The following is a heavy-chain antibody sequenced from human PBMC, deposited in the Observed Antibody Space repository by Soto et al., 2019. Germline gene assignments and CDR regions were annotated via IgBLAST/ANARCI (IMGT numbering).Heavy chain of an antibody. CDR2: ISYDGSNK. D-gene: IGHD4-17*01. CDR1: GFTFSSYG. CDR3: GKSRERDYDEYFGY. J-gene: IGHJ4*02. V-gene: IGHV3-30*18. Sequence: QVQLVESGGGVVQPGRSLRLSCVASGFTFSSYGMHWVRQAPGKGLEWVAVISYDGSNKYYADSVKGRFTISRDNSKNTPYLQMNSLRAADTAVYYWGKSRERDYDEYFGYWGQGTPVTVPS.